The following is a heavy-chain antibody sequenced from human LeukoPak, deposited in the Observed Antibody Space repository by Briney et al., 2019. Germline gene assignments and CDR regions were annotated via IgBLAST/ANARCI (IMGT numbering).Heavy chain of an antibody. Sequence: GASVTVSCKPSGYTFTGYYMHWVRQAPGQGLEWMGWINPNSGGTKYAQKFQGRVTMTRDTSISTADMELSRLRSDDTAVYYCASIGQQKGDYWGQGTLVTVS. D-gene: IGHD6-13*01. CDR3: ASIGQQKGDY. CDR1: GYTFTGYY. V-gene: IGHV1-2*02. CDR2: INPNSGGT. J-gene: IGHJ4*02.